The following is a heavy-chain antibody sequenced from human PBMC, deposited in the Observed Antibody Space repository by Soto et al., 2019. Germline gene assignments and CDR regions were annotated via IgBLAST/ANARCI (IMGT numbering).Heavy chain of an antibody. J-gene: IGHJ3*02. CDR2: ISRDGGDT. V-gene: IGHV3-48*02. Sequence: QLVESGGDLVQPGGSLRLSCRGSGFSFSSFSMNWVRQAPGKGLEWVSYISRDGGDTHYIDSVKGRFTISRDNAKNSLYLQMDSRRDEDTAVYYCARDYIYAFDIWGQGTMVSVSS. CDR1: GFSFSSFS. CDR3: ARDYIYAFDI.